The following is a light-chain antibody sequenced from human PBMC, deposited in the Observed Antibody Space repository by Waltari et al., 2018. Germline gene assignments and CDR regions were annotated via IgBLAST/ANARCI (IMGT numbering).Light chain of an antibody. CDR3: KQYESLRLP. Sequence: DIQMTQSPSFLSVSVGDRVTITCQASQDISNYLNWYEQKPGKAPKLLICDVYNLETGVQSRFSGDGSGTDFTVTHNSLQPVHIATYDCKQYESLRLPFGGGTKVEIK. J-gene: IGKJ4*01. CDR2: DVY. CDR1: QDISNY. V-gene: IGKV1-33*01.